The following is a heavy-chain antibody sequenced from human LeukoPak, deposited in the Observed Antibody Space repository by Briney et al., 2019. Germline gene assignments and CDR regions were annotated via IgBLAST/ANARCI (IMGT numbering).Heavy chain of an antibody. V-gene: IGHV1-2*06. CDR2: INPNSGGT. D-gene: IGHD3-3*01. Sequence: ASVKVSCKASGYTFTGYYMHWVRQAPGQGLEWMGRINPNSGGTNYAQKFQGRVTMTRDTSISTAYMELSRLRSDDTAVYYCARGSYDFWSQYHDYWGQGTLVTVSS. J-gene: IGHJ4*02. CDR3: ARGSYDFWSQYHDY. CDR1: GYTFTGYY.